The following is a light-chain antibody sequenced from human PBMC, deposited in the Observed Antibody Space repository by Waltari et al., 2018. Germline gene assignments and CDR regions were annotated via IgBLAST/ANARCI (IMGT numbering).Light chain of an antibody. V-gene: IGKV1-33*01. CDR2: YAS. Sequence: DIQMTQSPSSLSASVEDRVTITCQASQDISNNLNWYQQKPGKAPKLLISYASTLERGVPLRFSGSGSGTSFTFIISSLQPEDIAIYFCQQYDDFPLTFGGGTKIEIK. CDR1: QDISNN. J-gene: IGKJ4*01. CDR3: QQYDDFPLT.